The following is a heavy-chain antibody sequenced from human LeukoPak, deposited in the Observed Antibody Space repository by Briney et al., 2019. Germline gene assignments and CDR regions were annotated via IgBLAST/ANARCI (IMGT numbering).Heavy chain of an antibody. D-gene: IGHD2-2*01. CDR2: IYSGGST. CDR1: GFTVSSNY. CDR3: ARDPYCSSTSCYPY. Sequence: GGSLRLSCAASGFTVSSNYMSWVRQAPGKGLEWVSVIYSGGSTYYADSVKGRFTISRDNSKNTLYLQMNSLRAEDTAVYYCARDPYCSSTSCYPYWGQGTLVTVSS. J-gene: IGHJ4*02. V-gene: IGHV3-53*01.